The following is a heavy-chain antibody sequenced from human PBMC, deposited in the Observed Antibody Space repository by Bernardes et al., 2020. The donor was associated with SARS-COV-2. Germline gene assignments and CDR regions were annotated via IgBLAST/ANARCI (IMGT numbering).Heavy chain of an antibody. Sequence: GGSLRLSCAASGFTIRISAMTWVRQAPGQGLEWVSRISGSDGTTKYADSVQGRFAINRDDSKNTLFLQMSSLTAEDTAIYYCARMFSVWRSSAYDIWGQGTMVSVS. CDR1: GFTIRISA. CDR3: ARMFSVWRSSAYDI. D-gene: IGHD2-21*01. J-gene: IGHJ3*02. V-gene: IGHV3-23*01. CDR2: ISGSDGTT.